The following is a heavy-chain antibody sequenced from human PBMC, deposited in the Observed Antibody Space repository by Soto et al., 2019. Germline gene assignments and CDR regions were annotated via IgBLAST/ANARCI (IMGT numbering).Heavy chain of an antibody. D-gene: IGHD2-8*01. CDR2: IGTSAYNT. CDR1: GFTFNTYA. CDR3: AKVMSSYYMDV. J-gene: IGHJ6*03. Sequence: VQLLESGGGLVQPGGSLRLSCAASGFTFNTYAMRWVRQAPGKGLEWVSAIGTSAYNTYYADSVKGRFTISRDNSKNTLYLQMGSLRAEDTDVYYCAKVMSSYYMDVWGKGTTVTVSS. V-gene: IGHV3-23*01.